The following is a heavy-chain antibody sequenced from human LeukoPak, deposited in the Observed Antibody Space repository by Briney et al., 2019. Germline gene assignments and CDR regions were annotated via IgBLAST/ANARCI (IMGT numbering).Heavy chain of an antibody. V-gene: IGHV3-48*02. D-gene: IGHD1-26*01. Sequence: GGSLRLSCATSGFTFSSYSMHWVRQAPGKGLEWVSYISSSSSAIKYADSVKGRFTISRDNAENSLYLQMNSLRDKDTAVYYCERDLYYGFDYWGQGTLVSVSS. CDR2: ISSSSSAI. CDR1: GFTFSSYS. J-gene: IGHJ4*02. CDR3: ERDLYYGFDY.